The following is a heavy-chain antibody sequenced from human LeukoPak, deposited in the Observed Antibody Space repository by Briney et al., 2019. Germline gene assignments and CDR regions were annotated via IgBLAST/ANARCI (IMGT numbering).Heavy chain of an antibody. CDR1: GFTFSTYW. CDR2: IKPDGSEK. J-gene: IGHJ3*02. Sequence: GGSLRLSCAASGFTFSTYWMGWVRQAPGKGLEWVAKIKPDGSEKDHVDSVKGRFTISRDNAKNSLYLQMSSLRSEDTAVYYCATDCREMATIVCAFDIWGQGTMVTVSS. D-gene: IGHD5-24*01. CDR3: ATDCREMATIVCAFDI. V-gene: IGHV3-7*03.